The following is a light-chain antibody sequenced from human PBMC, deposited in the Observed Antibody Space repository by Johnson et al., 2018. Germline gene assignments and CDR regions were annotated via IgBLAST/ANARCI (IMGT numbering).Light chain of an antibody. V-gene: IGLV1-51*02. CDR1: SSNIGNNY. Sequence: QSVLTQPPSVSAAPGQKVTISCSGSSSNIGNNYVSWYQQLPGTAPKLLIYENNKRPSGIPDRFSGPKSGTSATLGITGLQTGDEADYYCGTWYSSRSAGNVFGTVTKVTVL. CDR2: ENN. CDR3: GTWYSSRSAGNV. J-gene: IGLJ1*01.